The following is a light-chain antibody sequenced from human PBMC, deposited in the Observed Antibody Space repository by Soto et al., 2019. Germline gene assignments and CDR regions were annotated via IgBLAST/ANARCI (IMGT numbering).Light chain of an antibody. CDR3: SSDAGNYNYV. Sequence: QSVLTQPPSASGSPGQSVTIPCTATSSDVGGYDHVSWYQQHPGKAPKLLIYEVTKRPAGVPDRFSGSKSGNTASLTVSGLQAEDEADYFCSSDAGNYNYVFGTGTKVTVL. CDR1: SSDVGGYDH. CDR2: EVT. J-gene: IGLJ1*01. V-gene: IGLV2-8*01.